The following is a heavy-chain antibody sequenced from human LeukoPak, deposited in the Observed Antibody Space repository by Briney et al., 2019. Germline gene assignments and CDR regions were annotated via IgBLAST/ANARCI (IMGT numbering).Heavy chain of an antibody. V-gene: IGHV3-23*01. CDR2: ISGSGGST. Sequence: GGSLRLSCAASGFTFSSYAMSWVRLAPGKGLEWVSAISGSGGSTYYADSVKGRFTISRDNSKNTLYLQMNSLRAEDTAVYYCAEDQHYYDSSGYYPLDYWGQGTLVTVSS. CDR1: GFTFSSYA. J-gene: IGHJ4*02. CDR3: AEDQHYYDSSGYYPLDY. D-gene: IGHD3-22*01.